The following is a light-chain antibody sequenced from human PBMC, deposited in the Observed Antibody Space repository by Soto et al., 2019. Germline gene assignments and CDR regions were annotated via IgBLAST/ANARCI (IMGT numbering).Light chain of an antibody. Sequence: HPASVSGSPGQSITISCTGTSSDVGGYNYVSWYQQHPGKAPKLMIYDVSNRPSGVSNRFSGSKSGNTASLTISGLQAEDEADYYCSSYTSSSTGVFGTGTKVTVL. CDR2: DVS. CDR3: SSYTSSSTGV. J-gene: IGLJ1*01. CDR1: SSDVGGYNY. V-gene: IGLV2-14*01.